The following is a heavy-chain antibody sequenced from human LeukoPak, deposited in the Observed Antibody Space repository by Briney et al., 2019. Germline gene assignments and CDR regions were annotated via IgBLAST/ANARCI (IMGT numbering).Heavy chain of an antibody. J-gene: IGHJ3*02. CDR3: ARDYTMTHAFDI. CDR2: IYDTGST. Sequence: SETLSLTCSISGGSMSNYYWSWIRQPPGKALEWIGYIYDTGSTNYNPSLKSRVTISIDTSKNHFSLKLSSVTAADTALYYCARDYTMTHAFDIWGQGTLVTVSS. CDR1: GGSMSNYY. V-gene: IGHV4-59*01. D-gene: IGHD3-22*01.